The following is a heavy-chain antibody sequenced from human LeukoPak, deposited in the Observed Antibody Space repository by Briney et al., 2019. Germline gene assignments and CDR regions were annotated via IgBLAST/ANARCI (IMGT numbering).Heavy chain of an antibody. D-gene: IGHD3-10*01. J-gene: IGHJ1*01. Sequence: PSETLSLTCAVFGGSISSGDYPWSWIRQPPGKGLEWIGYIFHTGHTSYNPSLKSRVTISVDMSKNQLSLKLSSVTAADTAVYYCARGSYGPGSQYDHWGQGPLAPVSS. CDR2: IFHTGHT. CDR3: ARGSYGPGSQYDH. CDR1: GGSISSGDYP. V-gene: IGHV4-30-2*01.